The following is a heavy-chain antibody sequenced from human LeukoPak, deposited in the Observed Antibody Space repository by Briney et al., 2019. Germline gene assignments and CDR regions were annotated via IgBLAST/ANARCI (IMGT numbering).Heavy chain of an antibody. Sequence: SETLSLTCAVSGGSISSSYWWSWIRQPPGKGLEWIGEIYHSGSTNYNLSLKSRVTVSVDKSKNQFSLKLNSVTAADTAVYYCARDYCTSTTCPNWFDPWGQGTLVTVSS. CDR1: GGSISSSYW. CDR3: ARDYCTSTTCPNWFDP. D-gene: IGHD2-2*01. V-gene: IGHV4-4*02. J-gene: IGHJ5*02. CDR2: IYHSGST.